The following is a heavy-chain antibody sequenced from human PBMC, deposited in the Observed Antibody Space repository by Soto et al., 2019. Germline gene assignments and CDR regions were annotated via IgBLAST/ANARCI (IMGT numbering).Heavy chain of an antibody. CDR2: ISAYNGNT. CDR3: ARVPWREGFDY. V-gene: IGHV1-18*01. J-gene: IGHJ4*02. Sequence: QVQLVQSGAEVKKPGASVKVSCKASGYTFTSYGISWVRQAPGQGLEWMGWISAYNGNTNYAQKFQGRVTMTRNTSISTAYMELSSLRSEDTAVYYCARVPWREGFDYWGQGTLVTVSS. CDR1: GYTFTSYG.